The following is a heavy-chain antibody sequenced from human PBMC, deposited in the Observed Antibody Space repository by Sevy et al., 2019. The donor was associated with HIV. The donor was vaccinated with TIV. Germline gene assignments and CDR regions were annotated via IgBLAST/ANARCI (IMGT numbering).Heavy chain of an antibody. J-gene: IGHJ3*01. D-gene: IGHD6-19*01. CDR2: INPKSGGT. CDR1: GYTFTGHY. V-gene: IGHV1-2*06. Sequence: ASVKVSCKASGYTFTGHYMHWVRQAPGQGLEWMGRINPKSGGTNYAQKFQGRVTMTRDTSIITAYMELSSLRSDDTAVYYCARADNSGWSTLDAFDLWGQGTMVTVSS. CDR3: ARADNSGWSTLDAFDL.